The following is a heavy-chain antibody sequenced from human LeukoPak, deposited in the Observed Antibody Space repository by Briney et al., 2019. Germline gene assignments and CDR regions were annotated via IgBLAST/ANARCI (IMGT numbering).Heavy chain of an antibody. J-gene: IGHJ4*02. D-gene: IGHD1-7*01. CDR3: ATHISWNYAGILDY. V-gene: IGHV1-2*06. CDR1: GYTFTCYY. Sequence: ASVKVSCKASGYTFTCYYMHWLRQAPGQGLEWMGRINPNSGDTKFAQKFQGRVTMSRDMSLSTAYMELSRLTSDDTAVYFCATHISWNYAGILDYWGQGALVTVSS. CDR2: INPNSGDT.